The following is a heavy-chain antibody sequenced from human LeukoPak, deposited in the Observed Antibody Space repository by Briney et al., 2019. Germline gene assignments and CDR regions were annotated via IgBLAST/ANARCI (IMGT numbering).Heavy chain of an antibody. V-gene: IGHV3-48*03. CDR1: GFTFSSYE. CDR3: VRELEGSGFDP. Sequence: GGSLRLSCAASGFTFSSYEMNWVRQAPGKGLEWLSYISRSSSTIDYADSVKGRFTISRDNAENALYLQMNSLRAEDTAVYYCVRELEGSGFDPWSQGTLVSVSS. D-gene: IGHD6-19*01. CDR2: ISRSSSTI. J-gene: IGHJ5*02.